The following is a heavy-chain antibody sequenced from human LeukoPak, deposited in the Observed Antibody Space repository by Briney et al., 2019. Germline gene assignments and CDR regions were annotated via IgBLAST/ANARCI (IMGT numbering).Heavy chain of an antibody. CDR2: IYHSGST. D-gene: IGHD2-21*02. CDR3: ARSRGVTHFDY. J-gene: IGHJ4*02. Sequence: SETLSLTCAVSGGSISSGGHSWSWIRQPPGKGLEWIGYIYHSGSTYYNPSLKSRVTISVDRSKNQFSLKLSSVTAADTAVYYCARSRGVTHFDYWGQGTLVTVSS. V-gene: IGHV4-30-2*01. CDR1: GGSISSGGHS.